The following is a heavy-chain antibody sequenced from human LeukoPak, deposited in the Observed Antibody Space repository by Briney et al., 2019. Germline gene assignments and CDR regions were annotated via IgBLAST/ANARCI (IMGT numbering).Heavy chain of an antibody. Sequence: SVKVSCKASGGTFSSYAISWVRQAPGQGLEWMGGIIPSFGTANYAQKFQGRVTITADESTSTAYMELSSLRSEDTAVYYCARGAPLKRIIMVRGDATVFDIWGQGTMVTAPS. V-gene: IGHV1-69*13. D-gene: IGHD3-10*01. CDR3: ARGAPLKRIIMVRGDATVFDI. CDR1: GGTFSSYA. J-gene: IGHJ3*02. CDR2: IIPSFGTA.